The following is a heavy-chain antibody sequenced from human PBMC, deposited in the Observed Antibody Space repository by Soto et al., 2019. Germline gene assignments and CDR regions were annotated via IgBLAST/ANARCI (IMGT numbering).Heavy chain of an antibody. Sequence: PSQTLSLTCAISGDSVSSSISAWHWIRQSPSRGLEWLGRTYYRSRWYNDLAVSVKSRITLNPDTSKNQFSLHLYSVTPEDTAIYYCAIDSGEGIAAAVVDLWAQGTLVTVSS. CDR3: AIDSGEGIAAAVVDL. J-gene: IGHJ5*02. CDR1: GDSVSSSISA. V-gene: IGHV6-1*01. CDR2: TYYRSRWYN. D-gene: IGHD6-13*01.